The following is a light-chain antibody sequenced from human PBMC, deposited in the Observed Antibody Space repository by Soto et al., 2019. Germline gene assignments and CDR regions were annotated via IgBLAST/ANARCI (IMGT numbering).Light chain of an antibody. V-gene: IGKV1-27*01. CDR1: QGISSY. J-gene: IGKJ4*01. CDR2: SAS. Sequence: DIQMTQSPSSLSASVGARVTITCRASQGISSYLAWYQQKPGKVPKLLIYSASTLQSGVPSRFSGSGSGTEFTLTISSLQPEDVATYYCQKCNSAPLTFGGGTKVEI. CDR3: QKCNSAPLT.